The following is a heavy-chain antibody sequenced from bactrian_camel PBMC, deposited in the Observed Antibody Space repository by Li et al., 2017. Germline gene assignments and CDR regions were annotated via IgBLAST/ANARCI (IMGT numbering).Heavy chain of an antibody. V-gene: IGHV3S42*01. CDR1: GFTFSDYT. CDR2: INSSGRST. J-gene: IGHJ4*01. CDR3: ATSIWVHGN. Sequence: VQLVESGGGSVQAGGSLRLSCAASGFTFSDYTMTWVRQAPGKGLGWVSDINSSGRSTNYADSVKGRFTISRDNAKNTLYLEMNSLKSEDTALYYCATSIWVHGNWGQGTQVTVS. D-gene: IGHD3*01.